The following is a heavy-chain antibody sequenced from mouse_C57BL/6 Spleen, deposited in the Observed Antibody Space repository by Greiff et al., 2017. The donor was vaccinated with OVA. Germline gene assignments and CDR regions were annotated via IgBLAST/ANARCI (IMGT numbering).Heavy chain of an antibody. V-gene: IGHV1-63*01. CDR1: GYTFTNYW. CDR2: IYPGGGYT. D-gene: IGHD1-1*01. J-gene: IGHJ2*01. CDR3: ARGSNYYGFDY. Sequence: QVQLQQSGAELVRPGPSVKMSCKASGYTFTNYWIGWAKQRPGHGLEWIGDIYPGGGYTNYNEKFKGKATLTADKSSSTAYMQFSSLTSEDSAIYYCARGSNYYGFDYWGQGTTLTVSS.